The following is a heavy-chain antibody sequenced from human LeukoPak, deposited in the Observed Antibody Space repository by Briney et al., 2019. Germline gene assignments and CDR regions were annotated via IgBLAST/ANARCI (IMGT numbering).Heavy chain of an antibody. CDR2: IYYSGST. CDR1: GGSISSGGYS. V-gene: IGHV4-61*08. J-gene: IGHJ5*02. CDR3: ARALLGASNWFDP. D-gene: IGHD1-26*01. Sequence: PSQTLSLTCAVSGGSISSGGYSWSWIRQPPGKGLEWTGYIYYSGSTNYNPSLKSRVTISVDTSKNQFSLKLSSVTAADTAVYYCARALLGASNWFDPWGQGTLVTVSS.